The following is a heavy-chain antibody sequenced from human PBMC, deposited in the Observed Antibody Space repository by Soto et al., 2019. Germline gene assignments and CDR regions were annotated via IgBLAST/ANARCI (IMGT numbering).Heavy chain of an antibody. Sequence: PSETLSLTCTVSGDSISSSRYYWGWVRQPPGKGLEWIGSIYHRGSTYYSPSLKSRVTISVDTSKNQFSLKLSSVTAADTAVYYCARHFHTTTGYRPSSSCYHFDYWAQGTLVTVSS. J-gene: IGHJ4*02. V-gene: IGHV4-39*01. CDR1: GDSISSSRYY. CDR3: ARHFHTTTGYRPSSSCYHFDY. CDR2: IYHRGST. D-gene: IGHD2-2*01.